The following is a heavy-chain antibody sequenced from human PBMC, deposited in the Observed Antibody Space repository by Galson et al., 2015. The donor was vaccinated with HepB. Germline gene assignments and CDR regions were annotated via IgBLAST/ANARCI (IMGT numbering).Heavy chain of an antibody. V-gene: IGHV4-59*01. Sequence: SETLSLTCTVSGGSMSYYYWNWIRQPPGRGLEWIGYIYYSGTTNSHPSLKSRVSISLSPSENRFSLKLSAVTAADTAVYYCARDTSFGVWGKGTTVTVSS. D-gene: IGHD2-2*01. CDR2: IYYSGTT. CDR1: GGSMSYYY. CDR3: ARDTSFGV. J-gene: IGHJ6*04.